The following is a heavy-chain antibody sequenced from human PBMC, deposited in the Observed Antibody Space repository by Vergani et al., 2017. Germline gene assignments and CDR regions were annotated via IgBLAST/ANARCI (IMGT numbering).Heavy chain of an antibody. Sequence: EVQLVESGGGLVQPGGSLRLSCAASGFTFSSYEMNWVRQAPGKGLEWVSYISSSGSTIYYADSVKGRFTISRDNAKNSLYLQMNSLRAEDTAVYYYARGGRSSSWNWFDPWGQGTLVTVSS. CDR1: GFTFSSYE. V-gene: IGHV3-48*03. CDR3: ARGGRSSSWNWFDP. CDR2: ISSSGSTI. J-gene: IGHJ5*02. D-gene: IGHD6-13*01.